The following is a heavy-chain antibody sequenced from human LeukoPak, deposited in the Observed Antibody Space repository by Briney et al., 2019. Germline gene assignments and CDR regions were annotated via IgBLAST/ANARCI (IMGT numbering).Heavy chain of an antibody. V-gene: IGHV3-23*01. J-gene: IGHJ4*02. CDR2: ISGSGGST. Sequence: QPGGSLRLSCAASGFTFSSYAMSWVRQAPGKGLEWVSAISGSGGSTYYADSVKGRFTIYRDNSKNTLYLQMNSLRAEDTAVYYCARDPYGNHLFDYWGQGTLVTVSS. CDR1: GFTFSSYA. CDR3: ARDPYGNHLFDY. D-gene: IGHD4-23*01.